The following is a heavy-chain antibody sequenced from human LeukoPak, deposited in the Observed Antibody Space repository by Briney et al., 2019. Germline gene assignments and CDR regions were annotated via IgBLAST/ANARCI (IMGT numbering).Heavy chain of an antibody. J-gene: IGHJ4*02. V-gene: IGHV3-30*02. D-gene: IGHD6-13*01. CDR2: IRYDGSNK. CDR3: AKDYKQLVRGFDNY. Sequence: PGGSLRLSCAASGFTFSTYGMHWVRQAPGKGLEWVAFIRYDGSNKYYADSVKGRFTISRDNSKNTLYLQMNSLRAEDTAVYYCAKDYKQLVRGFDNYWGQGTLVTVSS. CDR1: GFTFSTYG.